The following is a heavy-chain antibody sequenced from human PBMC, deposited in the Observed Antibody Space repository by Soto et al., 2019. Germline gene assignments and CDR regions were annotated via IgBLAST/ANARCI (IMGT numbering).Heavy chain of an antibody. CDR3: ASPLEYSSSP. D-gene: IGHD6-6*01. CDR1: GGSFSGYY. Sequence: SETLSLTCAVYGGSFSGYYWSWIRQPPGKGLEWIGEINHSGSTNYNPSLKSRVTISVDTSKNQFSLKLSSVTAADTAVYYCASPLEYSSSPWGQGTLVTVSS. CDR2: INHSGST. J-gene: IGHJ4*02. V-gene: IGHV4-34*01.